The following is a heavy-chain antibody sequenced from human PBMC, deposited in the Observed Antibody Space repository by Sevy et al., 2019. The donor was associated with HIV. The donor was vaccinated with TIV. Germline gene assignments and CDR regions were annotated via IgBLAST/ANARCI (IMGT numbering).Heavy chain of an antibody. J-gene: IGHJ4*02. D-gene: IGHD1-26*01. CDR1: GFTFSNNA. Sequence: GGSLRLSCAASGFTFSNNAMHWVRQAPGKGLEWVAVISADGSNQYYADSVKGRFTISRDNSRNTVFLQMKTLGADDTAVYHCARYTKRPLIKAISGSLDYWGQGTQVTVSS. CDR2: ISADGSNQ. CDR3: ARYTKRPLIKAISGSLDY. V-gene: IGHV3-30*19.